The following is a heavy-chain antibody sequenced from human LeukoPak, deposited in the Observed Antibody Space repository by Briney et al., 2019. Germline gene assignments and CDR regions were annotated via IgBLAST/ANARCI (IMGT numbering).Heavy chain of an antibody. CDR1: GFTFSTYS. D-gene: IGHD1-26*01. Sequence: GGSLRLSCAASGFTFSTYSMNWVRQAPGKGLEWVSYISSSSSPIYYSDSVRGRFTISRDNAESSLYLQMNSLRAEDTAVYYCARGGWEFDYWGQGTLVTVSS. J-gene: IGHJ4*02. CDR3: ARGGWEFDY. CDR2: ISSSSSPI. V-gene: IGHV3-48*01.